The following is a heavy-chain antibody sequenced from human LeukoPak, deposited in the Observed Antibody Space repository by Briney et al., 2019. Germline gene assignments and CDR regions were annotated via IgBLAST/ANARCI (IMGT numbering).Heavy chain of an antibody. V-gene: IGHV3-21*01. CDR3: ASSPIGYYYDSSGYYFDY. J-gene: IGHJ4*02. CDR2: ISGSGAYI. CDR1: GFTFSNFN. D-gene: IGHD3-22*01. Sequence: GGSLRLPCAASGFTFSNFNMNWVRQAPGKGLEWVSSISGSGAYIYYADSLKGRFTVSRDNAKNSLFLQMNSLRAEDTAVYYCASSPIGYYYDSSGYYFDYWGQGTLVTVSS.